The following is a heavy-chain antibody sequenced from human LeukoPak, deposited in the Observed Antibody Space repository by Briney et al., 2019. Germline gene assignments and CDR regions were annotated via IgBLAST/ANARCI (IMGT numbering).Heavy chain of an antibody. CDR1: GGSFSGYY. Sequence: PSETLSLTCAVYGGSFSGYYRSWIRQPPGKGLEWIGEINHSGTTKYSPSLKSRLTISVDTSKNQFSLKLSSVTAADTAVYYCARVIGSGGPDAFDIWGQGTMVTVSS. D-gene: IGHD6-19*01. CDR3: ARVIGSGGPDAFDI. J-gene: IGHJ3*02. V-gene: IGHV4-34*01. CDR2: INHSGTT.